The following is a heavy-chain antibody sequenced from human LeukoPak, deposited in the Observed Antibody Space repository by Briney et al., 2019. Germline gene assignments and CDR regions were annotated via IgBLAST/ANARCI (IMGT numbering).Heavy chain of an antibody. CDR1: GFTFSSYG. Sequence: PGGSLRLSCAASGFTFSSYGMHWVRQAPGKGLEWVAVISYDGSNKYYADSVKGRFTISRDNSKNTLYLQMSSLRAEDTAVYYCAKSSSSRNFDWLLYEGGYSFDYWGQGTLVTVSS. CDR2: ISYDGSNK. J-gene: IGHJ4*02. D-gene: IGHD3-9*01. CDR3: AKSSSSRNFDWLLYEGGYSFDY. V-gene: IGHV3-30*18.